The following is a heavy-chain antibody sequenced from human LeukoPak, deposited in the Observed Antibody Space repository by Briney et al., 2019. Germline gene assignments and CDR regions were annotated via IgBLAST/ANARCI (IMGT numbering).Heavy chain of an antibody. CDR3: ARGQGPGYMDG. Sequence: WASVRVSCKASGYSFTGYYMHWMRQAPGQGLEWMGWITPNSGGTNYAQKFQGRVTMTRDTSISTVYVELSGLRADDTAVFYCARGQGPGYMDGWGKGTTVTVSS. CDR2: ITPNSGGT. J-gene: IGHJ6*03. CDR1: GYSFTGYY. V-gene: IGHV1-2*02.